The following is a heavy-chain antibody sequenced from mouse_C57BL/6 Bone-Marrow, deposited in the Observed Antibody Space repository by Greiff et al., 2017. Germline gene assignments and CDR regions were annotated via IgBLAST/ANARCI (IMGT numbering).Heavy chain of an antibody. D-gene: IGHD1-1*02. V-gene: IGHV14-4*01. Sequence: EVQLHQSGAELVRPGASVKLSCTASGFNIKDDYMHWVKQRPEQGLEWIGWIDPENGDTEYASMFPGKATITADTSSNTAYLQLSSLTSEDTAVYYCTTLWYFDYWGQGTTLTVSS. J-gene: IGHJ2*01. CDR1: GFNIKDDY. CDR2: IDPENGDT. CDR3: TTLWYFDY.